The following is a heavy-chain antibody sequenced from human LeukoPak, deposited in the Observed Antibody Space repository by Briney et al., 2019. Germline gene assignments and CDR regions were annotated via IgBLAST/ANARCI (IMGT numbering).Heavy chain of an antibody. V-gene: IGHV1-46*01. CDR2: INPSGGST. Sequence: AASVKVSCKASGYTFTSYYMHWVRQAPGQGLEWMGIINPSGGSTSYAQKFQGRVTMTRDTSTSTVYMELSSLRSEDTAVYYCARVGFNEAAAGTYDYWGQGTLVTVSS. J-gene: IGHJ4*02. CDR1: GYTFTSYY. CDR3: ARVGFNEAAAGTYDY. D-gene: IGHD6-13*01.